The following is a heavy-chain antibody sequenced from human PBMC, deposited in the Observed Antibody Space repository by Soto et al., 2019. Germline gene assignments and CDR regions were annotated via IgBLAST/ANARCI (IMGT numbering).Heavy chain of an antibody. CDR1: GDTFSFYT. CDR3: ATNYGSGSTHFDS. CDR2: FIPMVRMS. D-gene: IGHD3-10*01. V-gene: IGHV1-69*02. J-gene: IGHJ4*02. Sequence: QVQLVQSGAEVKKPGSTVKVSCTTSGDTFSFYTISWVRQAPGQGLEWMGRFIPMVRMSDYAQKFQGRVTISADKSKNTAYMVLSSLRSDDTAMYFCATNYGSGSTHFDSWGQGTLVTVSS.